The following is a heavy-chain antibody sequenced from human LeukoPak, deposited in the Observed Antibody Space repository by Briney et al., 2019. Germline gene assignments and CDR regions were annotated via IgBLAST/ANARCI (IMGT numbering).Heavy chain of an antibody. CDR1: GGTFSSYA. Sequence: ASVKVSYKASGGTFSSYAISWVRQAPGQGLEWMGGIIPIFGTANYAQKFQGRVTITADESTSTAYMELSSPRSEDTAVYYCAREAPNSPAFDPWGQGTLVTVSS. V-gene: IGHV1-69*13. D-gene: IGHD2-8*01. CDR3: AREAPNSPAFDP. CDR2: IIPIFGTA. J-gene: IGHJ5*02.